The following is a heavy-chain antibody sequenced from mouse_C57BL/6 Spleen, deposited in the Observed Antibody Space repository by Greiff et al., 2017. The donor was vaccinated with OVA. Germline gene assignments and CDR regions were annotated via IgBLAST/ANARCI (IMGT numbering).Heavy chain of an antibody. CDR1: GYAFSSYW. CDR3: AQTAQATYYFDY. Sequence: VKLMESGAELVKPGASVKISCKASGYAFSSYWMNWVKQRPGKGLEWIGQIYPGDGDTNYNGKFKGKATLTADKSSSTAYMQLSSLTSEDSAVDFCAQTAQATYYFDYWGQGTTLTVSS. D-gene: IGHD3-2*02. V-gene: IGHV1-80*01. J-gene: IGHJ2*01. CDR2: IYPGDGDT.